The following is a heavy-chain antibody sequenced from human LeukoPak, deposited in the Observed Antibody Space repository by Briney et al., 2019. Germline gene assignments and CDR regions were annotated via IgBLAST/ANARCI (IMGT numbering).Heavy chain of an antibody. CDR2: INPNSGGT. J-gene: IGHJ4*02. Sequence: ASVKVSCKASGGTFSSYAISWVRQAPGQGLEWMGWINPNSGGTNYAQKFQGRVTMTRDTSISTAYMELSSLRSEDMAVYYCARDSTYYDILTGYYSGGHFDYWGQGTLVTVSS. D-gene: IGHD3-9*01. V-gene: IGHV1-2*02. CDR3: ARDSTYYDILTGYYSGGHFDY. CDR1: GGTFSSYA.